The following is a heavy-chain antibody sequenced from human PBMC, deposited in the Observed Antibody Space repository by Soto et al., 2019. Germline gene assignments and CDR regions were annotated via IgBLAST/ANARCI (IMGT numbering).Heavy chain of an antibody. CDR1: GFTVSTYG. J-gene: IGHJ4*02. CDR3: TGEVASGY. D-gene: IGHD2-8*02. V-gene: IGHV3-30*03. CDR2: ISRGGGTK. Sequence: QVQLVESGGGVVQPGRSLRLSCAVSGFTVSTYGMHWVRQAPGKGLEWVAVISRGGGTKYYADPVKGRFTISRDNSRNTLFLEMNSLRGDDMAVYYCTGEVASGYWVQGTLVTVS.